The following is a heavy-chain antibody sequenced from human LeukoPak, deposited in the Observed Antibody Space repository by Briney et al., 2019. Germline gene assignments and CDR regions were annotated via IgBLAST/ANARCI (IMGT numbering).Heavy chain of an antibody. D-gene: IGHD4-17*01. CDR3: AKRHGDYVYLDY. J-gene: IGHJ4*02. CDR1: GFTFSSYG. CDR2: ISGSGGST. V-gene: IGHV3-23*01. Sequence: PGGSLRLSCAASGFTFSSYGMSWVRQAPGKGLEWVSSISGSGGSTYYADSVKGRLTISRDNSKNTLYLQMNSLRAEDTAVYYCAKRHGDYVYLDYWGQGTLVTVSS.